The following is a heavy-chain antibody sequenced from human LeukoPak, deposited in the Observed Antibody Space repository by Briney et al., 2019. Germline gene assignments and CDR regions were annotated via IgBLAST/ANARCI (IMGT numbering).Heavy chain of an antibody. CDR2: ISAYNGNT. CDR1: GYTFTSYG. Sequence: GASVKVSCKASGYTFTSYGISWVRQAPGQGLEWMGWISAYNGNTNYAQKLQGRVTMTTDTSTSTAYMELRSLRSDDTAVYYCARVAPDNLTGYYSAFDIWGQGTMVTVSS. CDR3: ARVAPDNLTGYYSAFDI. V-gene: IGHV1-18*01. D-gene: IGHD3-9*01. J-gene: IGHJ3*02.